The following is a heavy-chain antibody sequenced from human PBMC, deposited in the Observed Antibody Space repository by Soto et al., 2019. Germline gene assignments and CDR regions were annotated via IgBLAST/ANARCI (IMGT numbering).Heavy chain of an antibody. CDR2: IWYDGSNK. Sequence: QVQLVESGGGVVQPGRSLRLSCVASGFTFSSYGMHWVRQAPGKGLEWVAVIWYDGSNKYYADSVKGRFTISRDYSKNTLYLQMNSLRAEDTAVYYCARDFTYYDFWSGYYTGLDYWGQGTLVTVSS. CDR1: GFTFSSYG. CDR3: ARDFTYYDFWSGYYTGLDY. J-gene: IGHJ4*02. D-gene: IGHD3-3*01. V-gene: IGHV3-33*01.